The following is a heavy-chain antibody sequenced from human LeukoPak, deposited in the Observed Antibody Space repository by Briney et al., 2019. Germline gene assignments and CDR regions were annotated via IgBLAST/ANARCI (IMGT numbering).Heavy chain of an antibody. J-gene: IGHJ6*02. D-gene: IGHD3/OR15-3a*01. Sequence: GRSLRLSCPASGFTFDDYAMHWVRQAPGKGLEWVSVIYSGGSTYYADSVKGRFTISRDNSKNTLYLQMNSLRAEDTAVYYCARAPGLRASLYGMDVWGQGTTVTVSS. V-gene: IGHV3-53*01. CDR1: GFTFDDYA. CDR3: ARAPGLRASLYGMDV. CDR2: IYSGGST.